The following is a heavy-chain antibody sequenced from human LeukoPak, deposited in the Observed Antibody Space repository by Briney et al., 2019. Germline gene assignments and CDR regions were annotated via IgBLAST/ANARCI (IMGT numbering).Heavy chain of an antibody. CDR1: GYTFTMNG. D-gene: IGHD3-22*01. V-gene: IGHV1-18*01. Sequence: ASVKVSCKASGYTFTMNGISWVRQAPGQGLEWMGWISSYNGKTNYAQRLQGRVTMTTDTSTSTAYMELRSLRSDDTAVYYCARVWYYDSSGYPDYWGQGTLVTVSS. CDR3: ARVWYYDSSGYPDY. J-gene: IGHJ4*02. CDR2: ISSYNGKT.